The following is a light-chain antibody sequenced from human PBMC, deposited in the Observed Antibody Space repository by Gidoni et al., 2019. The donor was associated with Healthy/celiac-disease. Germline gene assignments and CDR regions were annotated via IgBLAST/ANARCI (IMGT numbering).Light chain of an antibody. Sequence: SEPTQPTSVSVSPVQTASTTFSGVPLGDKYACWYQQKLGQSPVLVIYKGSKRPSGIPERFSGSNSGNTATLTNGGTQAMDEADYYCQAWYSSIVVFGGGTKLTVL. V-gene: IGLV3-1*01. J-gene: IGLJ2*01. CDR1: PLGDKY. CDR3: QAWYSSIVV. CDR2: KGS.